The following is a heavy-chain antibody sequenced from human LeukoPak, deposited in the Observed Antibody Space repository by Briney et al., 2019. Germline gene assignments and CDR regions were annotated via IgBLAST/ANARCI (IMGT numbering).Heavy chain of an antibody. V-gene: IGHV5-10-1*01. CDR1: GYSFTSNW. CDR2: IDPSDSYT. D-gene: IGHD3-10*01. J-gene: IGHJ4*02. Sequence: GESLKISCKGSGYSFTSNWISWVRQMPGKGLEWVGRIDPSDSYTSDSPTLQGHVTMSGDKSISTVYLQWSSLKASDTAMYYCARHHPSGSGSYYFDYWGQGTLVTVSS. CDR3: ARHHPSGSGSYYFDY.